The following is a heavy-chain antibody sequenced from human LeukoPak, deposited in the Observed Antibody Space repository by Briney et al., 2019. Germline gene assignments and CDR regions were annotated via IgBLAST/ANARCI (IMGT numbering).Heavy chain of an antibody. CDR3: ARGGGRHVEH. V-gene: IGHV3-7*05. J-gene: IGHJ4*02. CDR1: GFTFSSYW. D-gene: IGHD3-16*01. Sequence: PGGSLRLSCAASGFTFSSYWMSWVRQAPGKGLEWVANIKEDGSEKNYVDSVKGRFTISGDNAKNSLYLQMNSLRAEDTAVYYCARGGGRHVEHWGQGNLVTVSS. CDR2: IKEDGSEK.